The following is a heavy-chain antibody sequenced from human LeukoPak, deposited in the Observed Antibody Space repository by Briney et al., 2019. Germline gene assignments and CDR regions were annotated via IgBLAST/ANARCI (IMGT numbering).Heavy chain of an antibody. CDR3: AKREALGGSGSYFFDY. D-gene: IGHD3-10*01. CDR2: VRYNGNDK. J-gene: IGHJ4*02. V-gene: IGHV3-30*02. Sequence: PGGSLRLSCAASGFTFTAYGMQWVRQAPGKGLEWVAFVRYNGNDKYYADSVKGRFTISRDNSKNTLYLQMNSLRAEDTAVYYCAKREALGGSGSYFFDYWGQGTLVTVSS. CDR1: GFTFTAYG.